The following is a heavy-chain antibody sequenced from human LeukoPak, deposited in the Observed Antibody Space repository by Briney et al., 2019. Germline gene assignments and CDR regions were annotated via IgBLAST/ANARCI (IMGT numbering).Heavy chain of an antibody. CDR2: INPNSGGT. CDR3: ATLAVAGVNWFDP. D-gene: IGHD6-19*01. CDR1: GYTFTCYY. Sequence: ASVKVSCKASGYTFTCYYMHWVRQAPGQGLEWMGRINPNSGGTNYAQKFQGRVTMTRDTSISTAYMELSRLRSDDTAVYYCATLAVAGVNWFDPWGQGTLVTVSS. V-gene: IGHV1-2*06. J-gene: IGHJ5*02.